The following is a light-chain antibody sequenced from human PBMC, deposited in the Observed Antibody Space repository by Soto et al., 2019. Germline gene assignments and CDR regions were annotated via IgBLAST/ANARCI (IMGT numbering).Light chain of an antibody. CDR2: GAS. J-gene: IGKJ4*01. V-gene: IGKV3-20*01. Sequence: ESVSTQSRLTLSLSRGDRPTLTASVSQSVGSTYLAWYQQKPGQAPRLLIFGASSRATGIPDRFSGSGSGTDSTLTISRLEPEDFAVFYCQQYGTLPLTFGGGTKVDI. CDR3: QQYGTLPLT. CDR1: QSVGSTY.